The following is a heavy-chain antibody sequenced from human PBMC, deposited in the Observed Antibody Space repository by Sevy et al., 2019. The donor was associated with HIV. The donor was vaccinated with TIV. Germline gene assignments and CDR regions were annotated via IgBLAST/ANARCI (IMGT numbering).Heavy chain of an antibody. J-gene: IGHJ4*02. CDR1: GFDFSSHW. CDR3: ATSRFDF. Sequence: GGSLRLSCEASGFDFSSHWMQWVRQAPGKGLVWVSRMNTDGSSTNYADSVKGRFTISRDNAKNTLYLEMNNLRDEDTALYYCATSRFDFWGPGTLVTVSS. V-gene: IGHV3-74*01. CDR2: MNTDGSST.